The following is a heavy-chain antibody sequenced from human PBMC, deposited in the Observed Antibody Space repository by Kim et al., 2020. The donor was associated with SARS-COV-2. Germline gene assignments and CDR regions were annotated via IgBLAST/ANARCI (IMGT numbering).Heavy chain of an antibody. CDR3: AILGVANDY. J-gene: IGHJ4*02. V-gene: IGHV4-31*02. Sequence: GSTYYNPSLQSRVTISVDTSKNQFSLKLSSVTAADTAVYYCAILGVANDYWGQGTLVTVSS. CDR2: GST. D-gene: IGHD3-16*01.